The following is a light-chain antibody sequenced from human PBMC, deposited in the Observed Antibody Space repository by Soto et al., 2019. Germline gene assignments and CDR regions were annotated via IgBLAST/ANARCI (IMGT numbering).Light chain of an antibody. CDR3: QQYDTSPPMYT. J-gene: IGKJ2*01. V-gene: IGKV3-20*01. CDR1: QSVSSTY. Sequence: EIVLTQSPGTLSLSPGERATLSCRASQSVSSTYLAWYQQKPGQAPRLLIYGTSSRATGIPDRFSGSGSGTDFTLTISRLEPEDCAVYYCQQYDTSPPMYTFGQGTKLEIK. CDR2: GTS.